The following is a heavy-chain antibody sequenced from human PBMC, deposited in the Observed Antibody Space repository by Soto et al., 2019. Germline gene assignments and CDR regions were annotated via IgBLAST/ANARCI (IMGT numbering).Heavy chain of an antibody. CDR3: AKRSEWEKADWFDP. V-gene: IGHV3-30*18. Sequence: QTGGSLRLSCAASGFTFSSYGMHWVRQAPGKGLEWVAFISYHGTIKYYADSVKGRFTISRDNSKNTLYLQMSSLRPEDAAGYYCAKRSEWEKADWFDPWGQGTLVTVSS. CDR1: GFTFSSYG. CDR2: ISYHGTIK. D-gene: IGHD1-26*01. J-gene: IGHJ5*02.